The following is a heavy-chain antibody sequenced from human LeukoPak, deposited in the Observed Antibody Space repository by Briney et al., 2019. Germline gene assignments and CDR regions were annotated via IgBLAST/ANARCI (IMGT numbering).Heavy chain of an antibody. CDR3: ATPGLAGEYFDY. CDR1: GITFSDCN. D-gene: IGHD2/OR15-2a*01. CDR2: ITTTSRTI. Sequence: GGSLRLSCAASGITFSDCNMTWVRQAPGRGLEWISYITTTSRTIYYADSVKGRFTISRDNAKSSLYLQMNSLRVDDTAVYYCATPGLAGEYFDYWGQGTLVTVSS. J-gene: IGHJ4*02. V-gene: IGHV3-48*01.